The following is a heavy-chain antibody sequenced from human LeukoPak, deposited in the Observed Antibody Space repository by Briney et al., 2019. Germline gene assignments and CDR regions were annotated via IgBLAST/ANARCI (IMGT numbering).Heavy chain of an antibody. D-gene: IGHD3-3*01. CDR3: AKDPGFFGVVTSTLDY. Sequence: GGSLRLSCAASGFTVGSNTMSWVRQAPGKGLEWVSIIYSGGSTSYADSVQGRFTISRDNSKNTLYLQMNSLRTEDTAVYYCAKDPGFFGVVTSTLDYWGQGTLVTVSS. V-gene: IGHV3-66*01. CDR2: IYSGGST. J-gene: IGHJ4*02. CDR1: GFTVGSNT.